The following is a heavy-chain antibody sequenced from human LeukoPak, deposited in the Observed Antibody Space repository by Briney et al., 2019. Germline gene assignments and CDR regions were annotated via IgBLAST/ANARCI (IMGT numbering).Heavy chain of an antibody. V-gene: IGHV1-2*02. CDR1: GYTFTGYY. Sequence: ASVKVSCKASGYTFTGYYIHWVRQAPGQGLEWMGWINPNSGGTNYAQKFQGRVTMTRDTSISTAYMELSRLRSDDTAVYYCARATSIAARPLFGYWGQGTLVTVSS. D-gene: IGHD6-6*01. CDR3: ARATSIAARPLFGY. CDR2: INPNSGGT. J-gene: IGHJ4*02.